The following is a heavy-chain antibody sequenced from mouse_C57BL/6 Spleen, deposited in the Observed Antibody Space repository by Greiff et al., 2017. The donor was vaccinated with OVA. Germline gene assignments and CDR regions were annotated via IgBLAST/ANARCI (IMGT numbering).Heavy chain of an antibody. CDR3: ARGPIYYDYDGAMDY. CDR1: GYTFTDYY. J-gene: IGHJ4*01. Sequence: EVQLQQSGPELVKPGASVKISCKASGYTFTDYYMNWVKQSHGKSLEWIGDINPNNGGTSYNQKFKGKATLTVDKSSSTAYMELRSLTSEDSAVYYCARGPIYYDYDGAMDYWGQGTSVTVSS. CDR2: INPNNGGT. V-gene: IGHV1-26*01. D-gene: IGHD2-4*01.